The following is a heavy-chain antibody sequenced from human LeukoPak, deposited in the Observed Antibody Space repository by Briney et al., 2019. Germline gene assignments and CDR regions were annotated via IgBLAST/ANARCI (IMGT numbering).Heavy chain of an antibody. CDR1: GFTFSSYA. Sequence: GGSLRLSCAASGFTFSSYAMSWVRQAPGKGLEWVSAISGSGGSTYYADSVKGRFTISRDNSKNTLYLQMNSLRAEDTAVYYCAKDREGIAAAGPGDWLDPWGQGTLVTVSS. J-gene: IGHJ5*02. CDR2: ISGSGGST. CDR3: AKDREGIAAAGPGDWLDP. D-gene: IGHD6-13*01. V-gene: IGHV3-23*01.